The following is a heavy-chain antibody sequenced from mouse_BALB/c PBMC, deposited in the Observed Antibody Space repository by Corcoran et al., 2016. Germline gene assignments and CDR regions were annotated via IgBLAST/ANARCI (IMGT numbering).Heavy chain of an antibody. J-gene: IGHJ4*01. D-gene: IGHD3-1*01. Sequence: EVQLQQSGAELVKPGASVKLSCTASGFNMKDTYMHWVKQRPEQGLEWIGRIDPANGNTKYDPKFQGKATIPADTSSNTAYLQLSSLTSEDTAVYFCAVTARATYMYYWGQGTSVTVSS. CDR3: AVTARATYMYY. CDR1: GFNMKDTY. V-gene: IGHV14-3*02. CDR2: IDPANGNT.